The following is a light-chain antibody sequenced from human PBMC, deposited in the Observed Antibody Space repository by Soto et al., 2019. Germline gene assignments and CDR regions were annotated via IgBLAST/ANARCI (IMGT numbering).Light chain of an antibody. J-gene: IGKJ1*01. CDR1: QSVSTS. CDR2: VAS. CDR3: QVRDVWPS. V-gene: IGKV3-11*01. Sequence: IVLTQSPVTLALSPGERAVLSCRASQSVSTSLAWYQHKPGQAPRLFIYVASKRAPGIPARFSGSGSGTDFTLTISSLEPEDIAVYYCQVRDVWPSFGQGTKVEIK.